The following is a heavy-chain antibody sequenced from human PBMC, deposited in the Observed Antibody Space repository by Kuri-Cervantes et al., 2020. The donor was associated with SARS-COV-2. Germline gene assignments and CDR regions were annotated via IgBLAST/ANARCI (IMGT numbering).Heavy chain of an antibody. V-gene: IGHV4-4*02. CDR2: TYDSGST. Sequence: SCAVSGGSIISSNWWSWVRQPPGNGLEWIGYTYDSGSTNYNPSLKSRVTISVDTSKNQFSLKLRSVTAADTAVYYCARGGPPYYYDSSGYRAYFQHWGQGALVTVSS. CDR1: GGSIISSNW. J-gene: IGHJ1*01. CDR3: ARGGPPYYYDSSGYRAYFQH. D-gene: IGHD3-22*01.